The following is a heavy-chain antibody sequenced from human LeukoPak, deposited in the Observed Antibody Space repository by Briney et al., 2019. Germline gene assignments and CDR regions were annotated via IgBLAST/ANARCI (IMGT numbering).Heavy chain of an antibody. V-gene: IGHV3-23*01. CDR3: VKLGVTFGELSHMENYFEY. D-gene: IGHD3-16*02. CDR2: INGCGCST. Sequence: GGSLRLSCAASGFTFSSYSMSWVRQPPGKGLEWVAPINGCGCSTYYVDSVKGRLTISRDNSKNTLYLQMNRLRAEDTAVYYCVKLGVTFGELSHMENYFEYWG. J-gene: IGHJ4*01. CDR1: GFTFSSYS.